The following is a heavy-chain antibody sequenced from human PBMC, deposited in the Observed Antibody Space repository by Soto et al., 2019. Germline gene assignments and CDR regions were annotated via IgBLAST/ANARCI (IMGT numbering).Heavy chain of an antibody. CDR3: ARQKQWLSPXDD. CDR2: IYYSGST. CDR1: GCSIRSYY. Sequence: PSETLSLTCTVSGCSIRSYYWSWIRQPPGKGLEWIGYIYYSGSTNYNPSLKSRVTISVDTSKNQFSLKLSSVTAADTAVYFCARQKQWLSPXDDWGQGTLVTVS. V-gene: IGHV4-59*08. D-gene: IGHD6-19*01. J-gene: IGHJ4*02.